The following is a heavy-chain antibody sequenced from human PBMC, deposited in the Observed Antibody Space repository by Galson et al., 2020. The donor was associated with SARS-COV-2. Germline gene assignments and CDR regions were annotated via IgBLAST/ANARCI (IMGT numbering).Heavy chain of an antibody. CDR2: IYNTGST. V-gene: IGHV4-39*07. CDR3: ARDATSSGWFNWFDP. CDR1: GGSISSTSYL. J-gene: IGHJ5*02. Sequence: SETLSLTCSVSGGSISSTSYLWGWIRQPPGKGLEWIGSIYNTGSTHYNPSLESRATISVDTSKNHFSLKLSSVTAADTAVYYCARDATSSGWFNWFDPWGRGTLVTASS. D-gene: IGHD6-19*01.